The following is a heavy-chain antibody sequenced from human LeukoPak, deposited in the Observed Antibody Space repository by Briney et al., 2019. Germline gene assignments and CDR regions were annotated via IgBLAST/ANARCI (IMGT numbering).Heavy chain of an antibody. D-gene: IGHD1-26*01. CDR3: ARQVLAGSSDAFDI. CDR2: IYPGDSDT. CDR1: GSTFTSYW. V-gene: IGHV5-51*01. Sequence: GESLKISCKGSGSTFTSYWIGWVRQMHGKGLEWMGIIYPGDSDTRYSPSFQGQVTISADKSISTAYLQWSSLKASDTAMYYCARQVLAGSSDAFDIWGQGTMVTVSS. J-gene: IGHJ3*02.